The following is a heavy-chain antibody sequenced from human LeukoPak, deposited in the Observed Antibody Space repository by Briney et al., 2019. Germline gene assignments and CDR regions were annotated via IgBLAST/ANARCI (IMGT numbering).Heavy chain of an antibody. D-gene: IGHD3-22*01. Sequence: ASVKVSCKASGYTFTSYDINWVRQATGQVLEWMGWMNPNSGNTGYAQKFQGRVTMTRNTSISTAYMELSSLRSEDTAVYYCARGGGGVVVIPNDAFDIWGQGTMVTVSS. CDR3: ARGGGGVVVIPNDAFDI. CDR1: GYTFTSYD. V-gene: IGHV1-8*01. J-gene: IGHJ3*02. CDR2: MNPNSGNT.